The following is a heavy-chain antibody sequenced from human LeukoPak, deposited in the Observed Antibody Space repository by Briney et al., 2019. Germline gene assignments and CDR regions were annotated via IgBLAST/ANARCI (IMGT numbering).Heavy chain of an antibody. D-gene: IGHD6-19*01. CDR1: GCTFTGYY. V-gene: IGHV1-2*02. CDR2: INPNSGDT. CDR3: ARVGSSGWYVHPTLDY. J-gene: IGHJ4*02. Sequence: ASVKVSCKASGCTFTGYYMHWVRQAPGQGLEWMGWINPNSGDTNYAQKFQGRVTVTRDTSISTAYMELSRLRSDDTAVYYCARVGSSGWYVHPTLDYWGQGTLLTVSS.